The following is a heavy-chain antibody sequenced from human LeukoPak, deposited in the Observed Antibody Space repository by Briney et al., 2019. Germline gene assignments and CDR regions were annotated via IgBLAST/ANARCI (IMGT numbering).Heavy chain of an antibody. CDR2: IRYDGSNK. J-gene: IGHJ4*02. CDR3: AKLFTWYSDY. D-gene: IGHD2-15*01. CDR1: GFTFNSYG. Sequence: GGSLRLSCAASGFTFNSYGMQWVRQAPGKGLGWVAFIRYDGSNKYYADSVKGRFTISRDNSKNTLYLQMNSLRAKDTAVYYCAKLFTWYSDYWGQGNLVTVSS. V-gene: IGHV3-30*02.